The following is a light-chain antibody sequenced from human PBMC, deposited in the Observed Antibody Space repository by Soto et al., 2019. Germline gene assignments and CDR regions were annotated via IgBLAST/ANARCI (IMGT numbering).Light chain of an antibody. Sequence: QSVLTQPPSASGTPGQRVTISCSGSSSNIGSNTVNWYQQLPGTAPKLLIYSNNARPSGVPDRFSGSRSGTSASLAISGLQSEDEADYYCAAWDDGLNGYVFGTGTKLTVL. CDR1: SSNIGSNT. J-gene: IGLJ1*01. CDR2: SNN. CDR3: AAWDDGLNGYV. V-gene: IGLV1-44*01.